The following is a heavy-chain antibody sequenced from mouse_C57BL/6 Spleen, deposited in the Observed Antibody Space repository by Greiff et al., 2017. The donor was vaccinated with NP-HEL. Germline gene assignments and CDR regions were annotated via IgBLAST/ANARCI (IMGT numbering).Heavy chain of an antibody. V-gene: IGHV5-6*01. CDR3: ARLSYYYAMDY. CDR2: ISSGGSYT. CDR1: GFTFSSYG. J-gene: IGHJ4*01. Sequence: EVKVVESGGDLVKPGGSLKLSCAASGFTFSSYGMSWVRQTPDKRLEWVATISSGGSYTYYPDSVKGRFTISRDNAKNTLYLQMSSLKSEDTAMYYCARLSYYYAMDYWGQGTSVTVSS.